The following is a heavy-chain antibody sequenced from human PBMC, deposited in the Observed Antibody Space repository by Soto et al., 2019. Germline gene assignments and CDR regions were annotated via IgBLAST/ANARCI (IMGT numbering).Heavy chain of an antibody. V-gene: IGHV3-30-3*01. Sequence: GGSLRLSCAVSGFSFSTYAMHWVRQAPGKGLEWVAVISNDGGKKYFGDSVKGRFTISRDNSRNTVYLQMNSLRDEDTAVYYCARSIAVAGLDYWGQGTQVTVSS. J-gene: IGHJ4*02. CDR3: ARSIAVAGLDY. CDR2: ISNDGGKK. D-gene: IGHD6-19*01. CDR1: GFSFSTYA.